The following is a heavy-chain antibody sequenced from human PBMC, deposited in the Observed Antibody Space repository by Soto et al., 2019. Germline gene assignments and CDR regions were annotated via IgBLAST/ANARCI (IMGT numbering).Heavy chain of an antibody. Sequence: QVQLQQSGPELVKPSQTLSLTCTVSGGSISSDYYYWTWIRQSPERGLEWIGYIHHSGSILYNPSLKSRVTISVDTSKNQFSLHMSSVTAADTAVYFCAREDDGGDTFDVWGQGTTVTLSS. V-gene: IGHV4-30-4*08. CDR2: IHHSGSI. J-gene: IGHJ6*02. D-gene: IGHD2-21*02. CDR3: AREDDGGDTFDV. CDR1: GGSISSDYYY.